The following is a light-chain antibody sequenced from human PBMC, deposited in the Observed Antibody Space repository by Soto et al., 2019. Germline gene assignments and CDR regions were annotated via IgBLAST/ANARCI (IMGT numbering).Light chain of an antibody. CDR2: HAS. V-gene: IGKV3-15*01. Sequence: EIVMTHSPGTLSVSPGERATLSCSASQTVNSNLAWYQQKPGQAPRLLIFHASTRATGVPARFSGSGSGSDFTLTISFLQSEDFAVYFCQQYNNWPLITFGPGTRLEIK. CDR3: QQYNNWPLIT. J-gene: IGKJ5*01. CDR1: QTVNSN.